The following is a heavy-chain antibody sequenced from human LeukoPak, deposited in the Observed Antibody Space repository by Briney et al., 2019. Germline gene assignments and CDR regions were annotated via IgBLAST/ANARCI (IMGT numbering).Heavy chain of an antibody. J-gene: IGHJ5*02. V-gene: IGHV3-30-3*01. CDR2: ISYDGSNK. Sequence: PGGSLRLSCAASGFTFSSYAMHWVRQAPGKGLEWVAVISYDGSNKYYADSVKGRFTISRDNSKNTLYLQMNSLRAEDTAVYYCARSSVVAANWFDPWGQGTLVTVSS. CDR3: ARSSVVAANWFDP. CDR1: GFTFSSYA. D-gene: IGHD2-15*01.